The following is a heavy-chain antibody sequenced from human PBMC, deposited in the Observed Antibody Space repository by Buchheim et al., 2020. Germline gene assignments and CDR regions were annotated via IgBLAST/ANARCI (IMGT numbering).Heavy chain of an antibody. J-gene: IGHJ6*02. CDR3: ARELCGGDCYSSANYYGMDV. D-gene: IGHD2-21*02. V-gene: IGHV1-46*01. CDR2: INPSGGST. CDR1: GYTFTSYY. Sequence: QVQLVQSGAEVKKPGASVKVSCKASGYTFTSYYMHWVRQAPGQGLEWMGIINPSGGSTSYAQKFQGRVTMTRDTSTSTAYMELSSLRSEDTAVYYCARELCGGDCYSSANYYGMDVWGQGTT.